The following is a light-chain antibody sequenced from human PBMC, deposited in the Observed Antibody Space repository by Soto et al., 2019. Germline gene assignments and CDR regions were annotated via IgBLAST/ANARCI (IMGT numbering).Light chain of an antibody. CDR3: QQYDSSPLT. CDR1: QSVSSTY. Sequence: EMVLTQSPGTLSLSTGERATVSCRASQSVSSTYLAWYQQKPGQAPRLLIYDASSRSTGIPDRFSGSGSGTDFTLTISGLEPEDFAVYYCQQYDSSPLTFGQGTKVDIK. J-gene: IGKJ1*01. CDR2: DAS. V-gene: IGKV3-20*01.